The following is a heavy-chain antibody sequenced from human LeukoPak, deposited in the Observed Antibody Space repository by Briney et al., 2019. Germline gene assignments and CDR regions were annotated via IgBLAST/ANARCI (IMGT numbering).Heavy chain of an antibody. CDR1: GGSFSGHY. CDR2: INHRGST. CDR3: VGYYYGSGSYHNYPNFDY. D-gene: IGHD3-10*01. V-gene: IGHV4-34*01. J-gene: IGHJ4*02. Sequence: KPSETLSLTCAVYGGSFSGHYGSRIRQPPGKGLGWIGEINHRGSTNYHPSLKSRVTISGDTSKNQFSLKLSSVTAADTAVYYCVGYYYGSGSYHNYPNFDYWGQGTLVTDSS.